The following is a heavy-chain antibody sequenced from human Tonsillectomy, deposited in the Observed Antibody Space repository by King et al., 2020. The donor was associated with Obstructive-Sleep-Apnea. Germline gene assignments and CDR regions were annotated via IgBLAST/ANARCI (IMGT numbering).Heavy chain of an antibody. Sequence: VQLVESVGGLVQPGGSLRLSCAASGFTFSSYDMHWVRQATGKGLDWVSAIGTAGDTYYPGSVKGRFTIYRENAKNSLYLQMNSLRAGDTAVYYCARADHRGAFDIWGQGTMVTVSS. CDR1: GFTFSSYD. CDR2: IGTAGDT. J-gene: IGHJ3*02. V-gene: IGHV3-13*01. D-gene: IGHD1-14*01. CDR3: ARADHRGAFDI.